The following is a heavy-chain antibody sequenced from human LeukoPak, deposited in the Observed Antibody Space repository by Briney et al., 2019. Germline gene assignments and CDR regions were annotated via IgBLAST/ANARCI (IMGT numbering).Heavy chain of an antibody. J-gene: IGHJ6*04. D-gene: IGHD3-10*02. Sequence: PGGSLRLSCAASGFTFVDYAMHWVRQAPGKGLEWVSGISWNSGDIDYADSVKGRFTISRDNAKSSLYLQMNSLRAEDTALYYCAELGITMIGGVWGKGTTVTISS. CDR3: AELGITMIGGV. CDR2: ISWNSGDI. V-gene: IGHV3-9*01. CDR1: GFTFVDYA.